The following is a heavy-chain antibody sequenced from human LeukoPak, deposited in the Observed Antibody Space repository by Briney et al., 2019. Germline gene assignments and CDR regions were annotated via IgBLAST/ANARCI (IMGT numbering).Heavy chain of an antibody. CDR2: ISYDGSNK. CDR3: ARGSIVVVPAATDFDP. CDR1: GFTVSSYA. D-gene: IGHD2-2*01. Sequence: GGSLRLSCAASGFTVSSYAMHWVRQAPGKGLECVAVISYDGSNKYYADFVKGRFTISRDNSKNTLYLQMNSLRAEDTAVYYCARGSIVVVPAATDFDPWGQGTLVTVSS. J-gene: IGHJ5*02. V-gene: IGHV3-30*01.